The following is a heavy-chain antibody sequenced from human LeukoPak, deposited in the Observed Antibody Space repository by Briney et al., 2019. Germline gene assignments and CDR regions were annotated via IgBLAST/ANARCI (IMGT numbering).Heavy chain of an antibody. CDR1: GYTLTELS. CDR3: ATAVPRYFDWILSY. CDR2: FDPEDGET. D-gene: IGHD3-9*01. J-gene: IGHJ4*02. V-gene: IGHV1-24*01. Sequence: ASVKVSCKVSGYTLTELSMHWVRQAPGKGLEWMGGFDPEDGETIYAQKFQGRVTMTEDTSTDTAYMELSSLRSEDTAVYYCATAVPRYFDWILSYWGQGTLVTVSS.